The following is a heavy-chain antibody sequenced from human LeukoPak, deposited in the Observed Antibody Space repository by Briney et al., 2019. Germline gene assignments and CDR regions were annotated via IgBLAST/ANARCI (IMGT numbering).Heavy chain of an antibody. Sequence: GGSLRLSCAASGFTFSNAWMSWVRQAPGKGLEWVGRIKSKTDGGTTDYAAPVKGRFTISRDDSKNTLYLQMSSLKTEDTAVYYCTTMTTVTTQTRNEFDYWGQGTLVTVSS. V-gene: IGHV3-15*01. D-gene: IGHD4-17*01. CDR2: IKSKTDGGTT. J-gene: IGHJ4*02. CDR1: GFTFSNAW. CDR3: TTMTTVTTQTRNEFDY.